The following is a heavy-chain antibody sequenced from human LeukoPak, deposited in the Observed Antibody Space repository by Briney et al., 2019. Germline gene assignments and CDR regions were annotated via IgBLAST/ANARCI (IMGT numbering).Heavy chain of an antibody. CDR1: GFTVSSNY. V-gene: IGHV3-53*01. Sequence: PGGSLRLSCVASGFTVSSNYMSWVRQAPGKGLEWVSVIYSGGSTYYGESVKGRFTISRDNSKNTVYPQMNALRAEDSAVYYCARGTVWRLGSYGLDVWGQGTTVTVSS. D-gene: IGHD3-16*01. CDR3: ARGTVWRLGSYGLDV. CDR2: IYSGGST. J-gene: IGHJ6*02.